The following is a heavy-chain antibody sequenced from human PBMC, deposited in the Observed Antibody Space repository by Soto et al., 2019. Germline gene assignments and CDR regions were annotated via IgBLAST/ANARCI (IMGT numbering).Heavy chain of an antibody. J-gene: IGHJ4*02. D-gene: IGHD6-6*01. Sequence: EVQLVESGGGLVQPGGSLRLSCAASRFTFSTYWMHWVRQAPGKGLVWVSHVNGDGSTTDYADSVKGRFTISRDNAKNPLYLQMNSLRAEDTAVYYCARSSIVPYGRFFDSWGQGTLVTVSS. CDR2: VNGDGSTT. V-gene: IGHV3-74*01. CDR3: ARSSIVPYGRFFDS. CDR1: RFTFSTYW.